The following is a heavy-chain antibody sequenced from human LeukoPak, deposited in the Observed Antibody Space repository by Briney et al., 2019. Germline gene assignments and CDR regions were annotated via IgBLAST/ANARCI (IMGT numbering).Heavy chain of an antibody. Sequence: PSETLSLTCTVSGGSISSHYWNWIRQPPGKGLEWIGYIYYSGGTNYNPSLKSRVTISVDTSKNQFSLELSSVTAADTAVYYCARGPLGYSSSWYGYYYYMDVWGKGTTVTVSS. D-gene: IGHD6-13*01. J-gene: IGHJ6*03. CDR2: IYYSGGT. CDR1: GGSISSHY. V-gene: IGHV4-59*11. CDR3: ARGPLGYSSSWYGYYYYMDV.